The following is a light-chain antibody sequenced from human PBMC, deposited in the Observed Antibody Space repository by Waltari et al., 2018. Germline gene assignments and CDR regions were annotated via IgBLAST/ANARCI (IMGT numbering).Light chain of an antibody. Sequence: ELVMTQSPATLSVSPGERASLSCRASQSASTSLAWYQQTPGQAPRLLIYRASTRAAGIPDRFSGSGSGTEFTLTISSLQSEDSAIYYCHQYGNSPQTFGQGTKVEIK. CDR3: HQYGNSPQT. CDR2: RAS. V-gene: IGKV3-15*01. CDR1: QSASTS. J-gene: IGKJ1*01.